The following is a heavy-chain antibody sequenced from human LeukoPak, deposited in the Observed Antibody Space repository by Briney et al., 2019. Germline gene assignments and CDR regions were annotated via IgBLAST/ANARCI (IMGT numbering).Heavy chain of an antibody. CDR3: AREGNDGYNYFDF. CDR2: IHQTGST. V-gene: IGHV4-59*11. Sequence: PSETLSLTCTVSGDSISSHYWRWIRQPPGKGLEWIAYIHQTGSTNYNPSLKSRVTISVDASKNQFSLKVTSVTAADAAVYFCAREGNDGYNYFDFWGRGTLVTVSS. CDR1: GDSISSHY. J-gene: IGHJ4*02. D-gene: IGHD5-24*01.